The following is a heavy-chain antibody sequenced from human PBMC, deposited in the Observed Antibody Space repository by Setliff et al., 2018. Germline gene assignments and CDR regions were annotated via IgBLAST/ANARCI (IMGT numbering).Heavy chain of an antibody. D-gene: IGHD2-8*01. V-gene: IGHV3-48*01. CDR1: GFIFRDYT. Sequence: GESLKISCAASGFIFRDYTMVWVRQAPGKGLEWISYIDISSTTIYYADSVKGRFTISRDNAKNSMYLQMNSLRAGDTAVYYCARVGRERSNGECYSTTPCYSYYMDVWGKGTTVTVSS. CDR2: IDISSTTI. CDR3: ARVGRERSNGECYSTTPCYSYYMDV. J-gene: IGHJ6*03.